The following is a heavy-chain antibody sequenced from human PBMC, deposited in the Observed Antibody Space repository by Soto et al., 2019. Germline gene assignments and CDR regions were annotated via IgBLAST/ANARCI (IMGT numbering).Heavy chain of an antibody. J-gene: IGHJ3*02. V-gene: IGHV3-23*01. CDR2: ISGSGRST. Sequence: PGGSLRLSCAASGFTFSSYAMSWVRQAPGKGLEWVSAISGSGRSTYYADSVKGRFTISRDNSKNTLYLQMNSLRTEDTAVYYCEKDLDTAMIYDAFDIWGQGTMVTVSS. CDR1: GFTFSSYA. D-gene: IGHD5-18*01. CDR3: EKDLDTAMIYDAFDI.